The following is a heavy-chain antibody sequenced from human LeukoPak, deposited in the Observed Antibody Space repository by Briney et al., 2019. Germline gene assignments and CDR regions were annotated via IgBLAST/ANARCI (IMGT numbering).Heavy chain of an antibody. CDR2: IGGDADGT. V-gene: IGHV3-23*01. CDR1: GFTVTNFA. CDR3: VHPTGEGWFYFPY. J-gene: IGHJ4*02. Sequence: GGSLRLSCAASGFTVTNFAIAWGRQAPGKGLEWVAAIGGDADGTTYPDRVRGRFFLSRDSSKNTLYLQMNVLTVEDTAVYHCVHPTGEGWFYFPYWGQGTPVTVSS. D-gene: IGHD7-27*01.